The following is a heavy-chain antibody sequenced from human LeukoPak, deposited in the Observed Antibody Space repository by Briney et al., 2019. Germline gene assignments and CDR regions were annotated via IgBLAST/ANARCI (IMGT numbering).Heavy chain of an antibody. CDR1: GFTFSSNW. CDR3: AKDVPFHDYNWFDP. V-gene: IGHV3-74*01. CDR2: INEDGSTT. Sequence: PGGSLRLSCAASGFTFSSNWMHWVRQAPGKGLVWVSRINEDGSTTNYADSVKGRSTIFRDNAKNTLYLQMNSLRAEDTAVYYCAKDVPFHDYNWFDPWGQGTLVTVSS. J-gene: IGHJ5*02. D-gene: IGHD3-16*01.